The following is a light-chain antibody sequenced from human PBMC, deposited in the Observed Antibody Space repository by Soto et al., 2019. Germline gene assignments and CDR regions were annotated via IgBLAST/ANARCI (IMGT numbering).Light chain of an antibody. Sequence: QSVLTQPPSASGTPGQRVTISCSGSSSNIEGNSVYWYQQLPGTAPKLLIYSDDQRPSGVPERFSGSKSGTSASLAISGLRYEDEADYYCASWDDSLSGCVFGTGTKVTVL. CDR3: ASWDDSLSGCV. J-gene: IGLJ1*01. CDR1: SSNIEGNS. V-gene: IGLV1-47*02. CDR2: SDD.